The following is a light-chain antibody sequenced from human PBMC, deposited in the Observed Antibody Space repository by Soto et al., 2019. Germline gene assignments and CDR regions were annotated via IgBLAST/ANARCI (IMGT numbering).Light chain of an antibody. Sequence: IQMTQSPSSLSTSLGDRFTITCRASQGISNFLAWYQQKPGKVPSLLIYGASTLQSGVPSRFSGSGSGTDFTLAISNVQPEDVATYYCQRYDSVHFTFGGGTKVDIK. CDR2: GAS. J-gene: IGKJ4*01. CDR1: QGISNF. CDR3: QRYDSVHFT. V-gene: IGKV1-27*01.